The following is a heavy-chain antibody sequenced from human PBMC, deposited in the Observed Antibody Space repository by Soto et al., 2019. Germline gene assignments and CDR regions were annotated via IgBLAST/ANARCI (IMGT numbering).Heavy chain of an antibody. CDR3: AREPRVATMAFDI. V-gene: IGHV3-23*01. D-gene: IGHD3-10*01. CDR1: GFTFSSYS. J-gene: IGHJ3*02. Sequence: HPGGSLRLSCAASGFTFSSYSMSWVRQAPGKGLEWVSGFRTSGDGGTTYYADSVKGRFTISRDNSKNTLYLQMNSLRDEDTAVYYCAREPRVATMAFDIWGQGTMVTVSS. CDR2: FRTSGDGGTT.